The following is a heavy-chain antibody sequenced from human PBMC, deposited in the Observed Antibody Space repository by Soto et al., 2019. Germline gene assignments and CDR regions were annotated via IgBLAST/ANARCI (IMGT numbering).Heavy chain of an antibody. V-gene: IGHV3-15*01. Sequence: GGSLRLSCAASGFTFSNAWMSWVRQAPGKGLEWVGRIKRKSDGGKTDDAAPVKGRFTISRDDSKNTLYLQMNRLKTEDAAVYYCAAWFGELGDYFDYWGQGTLVTVSS. CDR1: GFTFSNAW. J-gene: IGHJ4*02. D-gene: IGHD3-10*01. CDR3: AAWFGELGDYFDY. CDR2: IKRKSDGGKT.